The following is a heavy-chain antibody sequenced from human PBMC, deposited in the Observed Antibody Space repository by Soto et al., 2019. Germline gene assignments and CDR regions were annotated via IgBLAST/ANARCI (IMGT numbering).Heavy chain of an antibody. Sequence: GGALRLSCASSGFTFRGYAMSGVRQAPGKGLEWVSAISGSGGSTYYADSVKGRFTISRDNSKNTLYLQMNSLRAEDTAVYYCAKARYSSSWYLFEYRGQGPLVTVSS. CDR1: GFTFRGYA. V-gene: IGHV3-23*01. CDR3: AKARYSSSWYLFEY. CDR2: ISGSGGST. D-gene: IGHD6-13*01. J-gene: IGHJ4*02.